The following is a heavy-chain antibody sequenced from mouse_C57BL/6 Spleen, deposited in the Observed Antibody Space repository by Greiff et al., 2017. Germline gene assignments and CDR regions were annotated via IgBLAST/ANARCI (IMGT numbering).Heavy chain of an antibody. J-gene: IGHJ3*01. V-gene: IGHV6-3*01. Sequence: EVQLQESGGGLVQPGGSMKLSCVASGFTFSNYWMNWVRQSPEKGLEWVAQIRLKSDNYATHYAESVKGRFTISRDDSKSSVYLQMNNLRAEDTGIYYCTGGPGSFAYWGQGTLVTVSA. CDR2: IRLKSDNYAT. CDR1: GFTFSNYW. D-gene: IGHD4-1*01. CDR3: TGGPGSFAY.